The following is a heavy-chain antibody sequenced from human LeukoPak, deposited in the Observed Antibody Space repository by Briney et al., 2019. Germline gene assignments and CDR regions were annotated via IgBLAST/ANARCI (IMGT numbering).Heavy chain of an antibody. D-gene: IGHD3-3*01. J-gene: IGHJ5*02. CDR2: IYYSGST. Sequence: MASETLSLTCTVSGGSISSSSYYWGWIRQPPGKGLEWIGSIYYSGSTYYNPSLKSRVTISVDTSKNQFSLKLSSVTAADTAVYYCAGGGSYYDFWSGYYPRWTANEDSPNSWFDPWGQGTLVTVSS. V-gene: IGHV4-39*07. CDR3: AGGGSYYDFWSGYYPRWTANEDSPNSWFDP. CDR1: GGSISSSSYY.